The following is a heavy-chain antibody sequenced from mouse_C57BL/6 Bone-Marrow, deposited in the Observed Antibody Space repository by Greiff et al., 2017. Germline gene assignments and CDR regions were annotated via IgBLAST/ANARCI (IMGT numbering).Heavy chain of an antibody. V-gene: IGHV14-3*01. D-gene: IGHD2-1*01. Sequence: EVQLQQSVAELVRPGASVKLSCTASGFNIKNTYMHWVKQRPEQGLEWIGRIDPANGNTKYAPKFQGKATITADTSSTTAYLQLSSLTSEDTAIYYCASIYYGNVAWFAYWGQGTLVTVSA. J-gene: IGHJ3*01. CDR2: IDPANGNT. CDR3: ASIYYGNVAWFAY. CDR1: GFNIKNTY.